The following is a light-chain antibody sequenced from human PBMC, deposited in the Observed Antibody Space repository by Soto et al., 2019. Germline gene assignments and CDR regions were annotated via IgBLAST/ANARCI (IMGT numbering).Light chain of an antibody. CDR2: AAS. V-gene: IGKV1-39*01. Sequence: DIQMTQSPSSLSASVGERVTITCRASQSISSYLNWYQQKPGKAPMLLIYAASSLQSGVPSRFSGSGSETHFTLTISSLQPEDFATYYCQQSYSTPLTFGGGTKVEIK. CDR1: QSISSY. J-gene: IGKJ4*01. CDR3: QQSYSTPLT.